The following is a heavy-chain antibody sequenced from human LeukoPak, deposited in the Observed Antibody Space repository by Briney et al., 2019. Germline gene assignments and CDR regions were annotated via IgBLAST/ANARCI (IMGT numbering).Heavy chain of an antibody. CDR3: ARAPYDSNAFDI. CDR1: GFTFSSYA. CDR2: ISSSSTI. D-gene: IGHD3-22*01. V-gene: IGHV3-48*01. Sequence: PGGSLRLSCAVSGFTFSSYAMNWVRQAPGKGLEWVSYISSSSTIYYADSVKGRFTTSRDNAKNSLYLQMSSLSAEDTAVYYCARAPYDSNAFDIWGQGTMVTVSS. J-gene: IGHJ3*02.